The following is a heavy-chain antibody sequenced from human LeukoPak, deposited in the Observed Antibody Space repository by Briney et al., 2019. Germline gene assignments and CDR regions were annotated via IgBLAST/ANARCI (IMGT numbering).Heavy chain of an antibody. Sequence: SETLSLTCPVSGGSISSSSYYWGWIRQPPGKGLEGIGSIYYSGSTYYNPSLKSQVTISVDTSKNQFSLKLSSVTAADTAVYYCARQRLGGAFDIWGQGTMVTVSS. J-gene: IGHJ3*02. V-gene: IGHV4-39*01. CDR3: ARQRLGGAFDI. D-gene: IGHD3-16*01. CDR1: GGSISSSSYY. CDR2: IYYSGST.